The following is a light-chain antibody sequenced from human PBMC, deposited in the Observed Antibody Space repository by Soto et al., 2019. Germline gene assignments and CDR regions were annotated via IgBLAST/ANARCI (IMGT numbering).Light chain of an antibody. CDR3: SSYTSSSTRV. V-gene: IGLV2-14*01. CDR2: DVS. Sequence: QSVLIQPPSVSGSPGQSVTISCTGTGSDVGGYNYVSWYQQHPGKAPKLMIYDVSNRPSGVSNRFSGSKSGNTASLTISGLQAEDEADYYCSSYTSSSTRVFGTGTKVTVL. CDR1: GSDVGGYNY. J-gene: IGLJ1*01.